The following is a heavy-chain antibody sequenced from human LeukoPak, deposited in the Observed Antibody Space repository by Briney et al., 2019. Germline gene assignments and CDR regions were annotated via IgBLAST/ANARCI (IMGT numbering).Heavy chain of an antibody. J-gene: IGHJ4*02. V-gene: IGHV1-2*02. Sequence: ASVKVSCKASGFTYNTYYLYSMRQAPGQGLEWMGWIRLRDGGTIYAQRFQDRFIMTTDPSTNTASMELRSLTSDDTAVYFCARADWVGSGHAGFYSDYWGQGTLVTVSS. CDR3: ARADWVGSGHAGFYSDY. CDR2: IRLRDGGT. CDR1: GFTYNTYY. D-gene: IGHD5-12*01.